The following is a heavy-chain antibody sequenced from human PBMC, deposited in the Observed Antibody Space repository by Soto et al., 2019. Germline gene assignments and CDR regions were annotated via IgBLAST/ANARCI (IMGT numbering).Heavy chain of an antibody. D-gene: IGHD3-10*01. Sequence: PGGSVRLSCAASGFTFSTAWMTWVRQAPGRGLEWVARIKTTSDGGTIHYAAPVKGRFTISRDDSKDTLFLQMNSLKIEDTALYYCIRDPYGSTWGQGTLVTVS. J-gene: IGHJ5*02. V-gene: IGHV3-15*01. CDR1: GFTFSTAW. CDR3: IRDPYGST. CDR2: IKTTSDGGTI.